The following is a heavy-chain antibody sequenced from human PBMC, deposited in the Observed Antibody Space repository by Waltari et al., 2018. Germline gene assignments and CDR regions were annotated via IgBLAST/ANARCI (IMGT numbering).Heavy chain of an antibody. CDR2: IYHSGST. D-gene: IGHD4-17*01. J-gene: IGHJ4*02. CDR3: ARLTVTTLGFDY. Sequence: QVQLQESGPGLVKPSETLSLTCAVSGYSIGSGYYWGWIRQPPGKGLEWIGSIYHSGSTYYNPSLKSRVTISVDTSKNQFSLKLSSVTAADTAVYYCARLTVTTLGFDYWGQGTLVTVSS. CDR1: GYSIGSGYY. V-gene: IGHV4-38-2*01.